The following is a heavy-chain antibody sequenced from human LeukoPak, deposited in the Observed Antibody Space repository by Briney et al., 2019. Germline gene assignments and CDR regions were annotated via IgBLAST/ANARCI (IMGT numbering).Heavy chain of an antibody. CDR2: INHSGST. Sequence: PSQTLSLTCTVSGGSISSGDYYWSWIRQPPGKGLEWIGEINHSGSTNYNPSLKSRVTISVDTSKNQFSLKLSSVTAADTAVYYCARGLVEVELRYFDYWGQGTLVTVSS. V-gene: IGHV4-30-4*01. CDR1: GGSISSGDYY. D-gene: IGHD1-7*01. J-gene: IGHJ4*02. CDR3: ARGLVEVELRYFDY.